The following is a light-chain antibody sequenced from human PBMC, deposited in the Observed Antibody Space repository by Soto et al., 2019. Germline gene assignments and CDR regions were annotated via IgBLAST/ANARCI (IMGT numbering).Light chain of an antibody. Sequence: ETVMTQSPATLSVSPGEGATLSCRASQGVSSNLAWYQQKPGQAPRLLIYGASTRATGIPARFSGSGSGTEFTLTIGILQSEDFAFYYCQQYDTWPRTFGQGTKVEIK. V-gene: IGKV3-15*01. CDR2: GAS. J-gene: IGKJ1*01. CDR3: QQYDTWPRT. CDR1: QGVSSN.